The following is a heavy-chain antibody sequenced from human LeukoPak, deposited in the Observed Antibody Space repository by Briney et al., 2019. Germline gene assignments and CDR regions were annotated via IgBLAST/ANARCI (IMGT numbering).Heavy chain of an antibody. Sequence: ASVKVSCKASGYTFTSYGIGSVRQAPGQGLEWMGWISAYNGNTNYAQKLQGGVTMTTDTSTSTAYMELRSLRSDDTAVYYCARDGSAGIMITFGGVANSDYWGQGTLVTVSS. CDR3: ARDGSAGIMITFGGVANSDY. D-gene: IGHD3-16*01. V-gene: IGHV1-18*01. CDR2: ISAYNGNT. J-gene: IGHJ4*02. CDR1: GYTFTSYG.